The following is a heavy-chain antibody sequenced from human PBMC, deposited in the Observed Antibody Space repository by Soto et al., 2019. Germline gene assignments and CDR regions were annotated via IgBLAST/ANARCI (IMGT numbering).Heavy chain of an antibody. CDR3: ARVAPIAVAGLFDY. J-gene: IGHJ4*02. D-gene: IGHD6-19*01. CDR1: GYTFTSYA. CDR2: INASNGNT. V-gene: IGHV1-3*01. Sequence: ASVKVSCKASGYTFTSYAMHWVRQAPGQRLEWMGWINASNGNTKYSQKFQGRVTMTRDTSISTAYMELSRLRSDDTAVYYCARVAPIAVAGLFDYWGQGTLVTVSS.